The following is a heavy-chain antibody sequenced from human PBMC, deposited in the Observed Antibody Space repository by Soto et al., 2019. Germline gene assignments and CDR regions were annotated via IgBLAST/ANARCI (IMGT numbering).Heavy chain of an antibody. V-gene: IGHV1-69*01. CDR3: AMGGSGWYIRIFDY. Sequence: QVQLVQSGAEVKKPGSSVKVSCKASGGTFSSYAISWVQQAPGQGLEWMGGIIPIFGTANYAQKFQGRVTITADESTSTAYMELSSLRSEDTAVYYCAMGGSGWYIRIFDYWGQGTLVTVSS. D-gene: IGHD6-19*01. CDR1: GGTFSSYA. CDR2: IIPIFGTA. J-gene: IGHJ4*02.